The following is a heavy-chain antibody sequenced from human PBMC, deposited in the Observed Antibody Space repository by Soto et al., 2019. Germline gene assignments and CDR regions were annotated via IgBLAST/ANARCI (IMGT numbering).Heavy chain of an antibody. Sequence: GGSLRLSCAASGFTFSSYWMHWVRQAPGKGLVWVSRINSDGSSTSYADSVKGRFTISRDNAKNTLYLQMNSLRAEDTAVYYCARYGGFGPYYYYYMDVWGKGTTVTVSS. V-gene: IGHV3-74*01. D-gene: IGHD3-10*01. CDR1: GFTFSSYW. CDR3: ARYGGFGPYYYYYMDV. CDR2: INSDGSST. J-gene: IGHJ6*03.